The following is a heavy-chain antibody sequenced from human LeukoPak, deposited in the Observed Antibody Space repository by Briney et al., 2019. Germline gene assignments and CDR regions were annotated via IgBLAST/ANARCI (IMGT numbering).Heavy chain of an antibody. CDR3: AKGVSAAGFPD. CDR1: GGSISSYY. D-gene: IGHD6-13*01. J-gene: IGHJ4*02. Sequence: SETLSLTRTVSGGSISSYYWSWVRQPPGKGLEWIGYIDYTGSTSYNPSLKSRVTISLDTSKNQFSLKLTSVAAADTAVYYCAKGVSAAGFPDWGQGTLVTVSS. CDR2: IDYTGST. V-gene: IGHV4-59*01.